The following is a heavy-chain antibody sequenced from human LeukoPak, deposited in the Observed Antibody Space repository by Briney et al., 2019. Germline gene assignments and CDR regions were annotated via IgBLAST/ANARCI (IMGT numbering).Heavy chain of an antibody. J-gene: IGHJ6*03. CDR1: GFTFSSYA. Sequence: GGSLRLSCAASGFTFSSYAMSWVRQAPGKGLEWVSAISGSGGSTYYVDSVKGRFTISRDNSKNTLYLQMNSLRAEDTAVYYCAKRALPYYYYYMDVWGKGTTVTVSS. V-gene: IGHV3-23*01. D-gene: IGHD2-2*01. CDR2: ISGSGGST. CDR3: AKRALPYYYYYMDV.